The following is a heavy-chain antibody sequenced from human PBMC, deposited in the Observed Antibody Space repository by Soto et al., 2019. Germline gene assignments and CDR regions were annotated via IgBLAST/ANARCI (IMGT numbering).Heavy chain of an antibody. CDR3: AKDRYSSSWYDLGWFDP. D-gene: IGHD6-13*01. Sequence: GGSLRLSCAASGFTFSSYAMSWVRQAPGKGLEWVSAISGSGGSTYYADSVKGRFTISRDNSKNTLDLQMNSLRAEDTAVYYCAKDRYSSSWYDLGWFDPWGQGTLVTVSS. V-gene: IGHV3-23*01. J-gene: IGHJ5*02. CDR1: GFTFSSYA. CDR2: ISGSGGST.